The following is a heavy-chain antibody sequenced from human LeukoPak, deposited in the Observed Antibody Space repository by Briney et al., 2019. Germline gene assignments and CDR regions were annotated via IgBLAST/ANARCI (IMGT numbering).Heavy chain of an antibody. J-gene: IGHJ4*02. D-gene: IGHD4-23*01. CDR2: ISWNSGSI. V-gene: IGHV3-9*01. Sequence: GRSLRLSCAASGFTFDDYAMHWVRQAPGKGLEWVSGISWNSGSIGYADSVKGRFTISRDNAKNSLYLQMNSLRAEDTALYYCAKDSTRQYGGNSSLFDYWGQGTLVTVSS. CDR3: AKDSTRQYGGNSSLFDY. CDR1: GFTFDDYA.